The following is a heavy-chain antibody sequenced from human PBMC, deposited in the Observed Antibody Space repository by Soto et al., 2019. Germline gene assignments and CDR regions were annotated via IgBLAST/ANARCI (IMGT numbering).Heavy chain of an antibody. D-gene: IGHD3-3*02. J-gene: IGHJ5*02. V-gene: IGHV4-39*01. Sequence: SETLSLTCTVSGDSIISIDFYWGWVRQPPGKGLEWIGSIFYLGSSYYNPSLKSRVTMSVDTSKNQFSLRLRSVTAADTALYFCARHSLALRKNNWFDXWGQGIMVTV. CDR1: GDSIISIDFY. CDR2: IFYLGSS. CDR3: ARHSLALRKNNWFDX.